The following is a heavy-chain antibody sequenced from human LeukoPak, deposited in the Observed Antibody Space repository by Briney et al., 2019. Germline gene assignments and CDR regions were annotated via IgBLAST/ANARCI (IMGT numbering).Heavy chain of an antibody. D-gene: IGHD6-13*01. V-gene: IGHV3-48*01. CDR3: ARAEQQPGHFDY. CDR1: GFDFSSFN. Sequence: GESLRLSCAASGFDFSSFNMNWVRQAPGKGLEWIAYISSRSNSIYYADSVKGRFTISRDNAKNSLFLQMNSLRAEDTAVYYCARAEQQPGHFDYWGQGTLVTVSS. CDR2: ISSRSNSI. J-gene: IGHJ4*02.